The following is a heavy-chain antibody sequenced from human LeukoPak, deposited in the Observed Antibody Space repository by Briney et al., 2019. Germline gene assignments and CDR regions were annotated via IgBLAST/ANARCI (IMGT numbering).Heavy chain of an antibody. CDR1: GDSVSSNSAT. J-gene: IGHJ4*02. Sequence: SQTLSLTCVISGDSVSSNSATWDWIRQSPSRGLEWLGRTYYRSKWFNDYAVSVKSRINIDPDTSKNQFSLQLNSVTPEDTAVYYCARYKTVDYGDSFDYWGQGTLVTVSS. D-gene: IGHD4-17*01. CDR3: ARYKTVDYGDSFDY. CDR2: TYYRSKWFN. V-gene: IGHV6-1*01.